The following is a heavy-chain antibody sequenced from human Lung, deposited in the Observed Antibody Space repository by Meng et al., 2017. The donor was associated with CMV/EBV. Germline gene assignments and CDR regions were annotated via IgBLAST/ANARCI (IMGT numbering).Heavy chain of an antibody. CDR1: GYTFTSYA. CDR3: ARDWEGSWAVFDY. CDR2: INPNSGGT. J-gene: IGHJ4*02. V-gene: IGHV1-2*04. Sequence: HVQLVQSGAEVKKPGASVKVSCKASGYTFTSYAMHWVRQAPGQGLEWMGWINPNSGGTNYAQKFQGWVTMTRDTPISTAYMELSRLRSDDTAVYYCARDWEGSWAVFDYWGQGTLVTVSS. D-gene: IGHD6-13*01.